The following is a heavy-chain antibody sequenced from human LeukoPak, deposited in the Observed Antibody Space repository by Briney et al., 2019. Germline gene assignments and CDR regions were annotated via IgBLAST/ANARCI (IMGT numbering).Heavy chain of an antibody. CDR3: AAGTAADY. J-gene: IGHJ4*02. CDR1: GLPFSDFY. V-gene: IGHV3-11*03. Sequence: GGSLRLSCVVSGLPFSDFYINWFGQAPGKGLEWISYISSSSSYTDYAESVKGRFTISRDNAKSALYLEMNDLRVEDTAVYYCAAGTAADYWGQGTLVIVSS. CDR2: ISSSSSYT. D-gene: IGHD6-13*01.